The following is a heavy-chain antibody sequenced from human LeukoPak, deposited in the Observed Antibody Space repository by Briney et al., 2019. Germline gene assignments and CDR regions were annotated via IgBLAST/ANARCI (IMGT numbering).Heavy chain of an antibody. V-gene: IGHV4-34*01. D-gene: IGHD6-13*01. Sequence: PSETLSLTCAVYGGSFSGYYWSWIRQPPGKGLEWIGENNHSGSTNYNPSLKSRVTISVDTSKNQFSLKLSSVTAADTAVYYCTRVYSSSHNWFDPWGQGTLVTVSS. CDR1: GGSFSGYY. J-gene: IGHJ5*02. CDR2: NNHSGST. CDR3: TRVYSSSHNWFDP.